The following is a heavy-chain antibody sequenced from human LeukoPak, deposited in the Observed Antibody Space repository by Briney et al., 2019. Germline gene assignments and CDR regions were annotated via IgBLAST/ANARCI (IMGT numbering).Heavy chain of an antibody. V-gene: IGHV4-59*01. CDR2: ISYSGSI. J-gene: IGHJ3*02. CDR3: ARYSYSGSDAFDI. CDR1: GGPISSYY. Sequence: SETLSLTCIVPGGPISSYYWSWIRQPPGKGLEWIGYISYSGSINYNPSLKSRVTISVDTSKNQFSLKLSSVTAADTAVYYCARYSYSGSDAFDIWGQGTMVTVSS. D-gene: IGHD1-26*01.